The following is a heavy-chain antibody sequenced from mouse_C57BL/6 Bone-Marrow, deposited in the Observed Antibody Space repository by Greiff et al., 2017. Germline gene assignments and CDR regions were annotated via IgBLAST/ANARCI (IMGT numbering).Heavy chain of an antibody. V-gene: IGHV5-6*01. CDR3: ANRGWLLQFAY. Sequence: EVKLMQSGGDLVKPGGSLKLSCAASGFTFSSYGMSWVRQTPDQRLEWVATISSSGSYTYYPDSVKGRFTFSIDNAKNTLYLQTSRQKSEDTAVDYGANRGWLLQFAYWGQGTLVTVSA. J-gene: IGHJ3*01. CDR2: ISSSGSYT. CDR1: GFTFSSYG. D-gene: IGHD2-3*01.